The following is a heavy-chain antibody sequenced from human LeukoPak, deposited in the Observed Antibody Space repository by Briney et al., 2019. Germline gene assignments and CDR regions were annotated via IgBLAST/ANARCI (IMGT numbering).Heavy chain of an antibody. V-gene: IGHV4-39*07. CDR1: GGSISSSSYY. CDR3: ATIVGATMVIRN. Sequence: PSETLSLTCTVSGGSISSSSYYWGWIRQPPGKGLEWIGSIYTSGSTNYNPSLKSRVTIPVDTSKNQFSLKLSSVTAADTAVYYCATIVGATMVIRNWGQGTLITVSS. D-gene: IGHD1-26*01. CDR2: IYTSGST. J-gene: IGHJ4*02.